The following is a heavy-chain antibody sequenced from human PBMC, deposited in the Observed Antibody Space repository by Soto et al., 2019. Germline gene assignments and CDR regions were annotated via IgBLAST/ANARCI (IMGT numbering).Heavy chain of an antibody. CDR2: ISAYNGNT. J-gene: IGHJ6*02. CDR1: GYTFTSYG. Sequence: ASVKVSCKASGYTFTSYGISWVRQAPGQGLEWMGWISAYNGNTNYAQKLQGRVTMTTDTSTSTAYMELSSLRSDDTAVYYCARDRAPYYDFWSGYRPHYYYYGMDVWGQGTTVTVSS. CDR3: ARDRAPYYDFWSGYRPHYYYYGMDV. V-gene: IGHV1-18*01. D-gene: IGHD3-3*01.